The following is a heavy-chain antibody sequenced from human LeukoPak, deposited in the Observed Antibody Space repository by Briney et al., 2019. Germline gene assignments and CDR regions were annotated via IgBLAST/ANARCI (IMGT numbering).Heavy chain of an antibody. J-gene: IGHJ3*02. CDR1: GFTFYDYA. CDR3: AKDGGSYNLYAFNI. V-gene: IGHV3-9*01. CDR2: ISWNSGSI. D-gene: IGHD1-26*01. Sequence: GGSLRDSSAASGFTFYDYAQHWGRQTPRKGPEWGSGISWNSGSIGYADSVKGRFTISRDNTKNSLYLQMNSLRAEDTALYYCAKDGGSYNLYAFNIWGQGTMVTVSS.